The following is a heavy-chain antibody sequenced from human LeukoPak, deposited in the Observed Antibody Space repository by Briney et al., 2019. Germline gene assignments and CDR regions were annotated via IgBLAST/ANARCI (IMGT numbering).Heavy chain of an antibody. D-gene: IGHD3-10*01. CDR3: WKEFGGRPDFFDY. Sequence: GGSLRLSCAASGFTFSSYAMSWVRQAPGKGLEWVSAISGSGGSTYYADSVKGRFTISRDNSKNTLYLQMNSLRAEDTAVYYRWKEFGGRPDFFDYWGQGTLVTVSS. CDR1: GFTFSSYA. V-gene: IGHV3-23*01. CDR2: ISGSGGST. J-gene: IGHJ4*02.